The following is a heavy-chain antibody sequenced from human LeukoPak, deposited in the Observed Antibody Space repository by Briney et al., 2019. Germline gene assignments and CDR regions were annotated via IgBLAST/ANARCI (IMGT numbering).Heavy chain of an antibody. CDR2: ISAYNGNT. J-gene: IGHJ4*02. CDR1: GYTFTSYG. D-gene: IGHD6-19*01. V-gene: IGHV1-18*01. CDR3: ARDRQWLVRNYFDY. Sequence: ASVKVSCKASGYTFTSYGISWVRQAPGQGLEWMGWISAYNGNTNYAQKLQGRVTMTTDTSTSAAYMELRSLRSDDTAVYYCARDRQWLVRNYFDYWGQGTLVTVSS.